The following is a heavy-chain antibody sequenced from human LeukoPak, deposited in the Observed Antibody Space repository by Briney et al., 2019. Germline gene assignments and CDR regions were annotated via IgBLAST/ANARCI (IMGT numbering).Heavy chain of an antibody. D-gene: IGHD6-13*01. Sequence: GASVKVSCKASGGTFSSYAISWVRQAPGQGLEWVGGIIPIFGTANYAQKFQGRVTFTADESTSTAYMELSSLRSEDTAVYYCARDGIAAAGTLLNWFDPWGQGTLVTVSS. V-gene: IGHV1-69*13. J-gene: IGHJ5*02. CDR1: GGTFSSYA. CDR3: ARDGIAAAGTLLNWFDP. CDR2: IIPIFGTA.